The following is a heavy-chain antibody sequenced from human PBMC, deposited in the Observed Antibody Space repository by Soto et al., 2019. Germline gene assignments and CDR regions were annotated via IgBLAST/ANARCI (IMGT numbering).Heavy chain of an antibody. CDR3: ARYRTSRYYYYYYMDV. Sequence: AETLSLTCTVSGGSISSYYWSWIRQPPGKGLEWIGYIYYSGSTNYNPSLKSRVTISVDTSKNQFSLKLSSVTAADTAVYYCARYRTSRYYYYYYMDVWGEGTTVTVSS. J-gene: IGHJ6*03. CDR1: GGSISSYY. D-gene: IGHD1-7*01. CDR2: IYYSGST. V-gene: IGHV4-59*08.